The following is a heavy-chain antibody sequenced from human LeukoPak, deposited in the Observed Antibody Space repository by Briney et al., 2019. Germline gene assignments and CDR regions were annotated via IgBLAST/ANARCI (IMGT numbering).Heavy chain of an antibody. V-gene: IGHV3-74*01. J-gene: IGHJ3*02. D-gene: IGHD2-15*01. CDR3: SRGGYSHAFDI. CDR1: GFTFSGFK. CDR2: INWDGSVT. Sequence: GGSLRLSCVASGFTFSGFKINWVPQAPGKGLVWVSHINWDGSVTTYADSVRGRFTISRDNAKNTLYLQTDSLRAEDTAVYYCSRGGYSHAFDIWGQGTVVTVSS.